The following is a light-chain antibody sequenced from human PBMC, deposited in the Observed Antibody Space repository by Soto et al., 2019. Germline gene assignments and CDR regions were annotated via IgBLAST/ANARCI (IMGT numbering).Light chain of an antibody. CDR2: GAS. V-gene: IGKV1-12*01. CDR3: QQASRFPFT. CDR1: QNVSTW. Sequence: DIQITQSPSSVSASVGDRVTVTCRASQNVSTWLTWYQQTPGKAPNLLIYGASTLQRGFPSRFSGSGSGTEFTRTISSLQPEDFVIYFCQQASRFPFTFGQGTRVDFK. J-gene: IGKJ3*01.